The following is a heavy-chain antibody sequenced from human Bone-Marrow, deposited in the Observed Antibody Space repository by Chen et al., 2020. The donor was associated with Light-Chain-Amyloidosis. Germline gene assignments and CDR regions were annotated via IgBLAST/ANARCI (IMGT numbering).Heavy chain of an antibody. D-gene: IGHD3-22*01. CDR1: GFTFSSYA. J-gene: IGHJ6*02. CDR3: ARGGYYYDSSGYQPPGFSWGYYYYYGMDV. V-gene: IGHV3-30-3*01. CDR2: ISYDGSNK. Sequence: GFTFSSYAMHWVRQAPGKGLEWVAVISYDGSNKYYADSVKGRFTISRDNSKNTLYLQMNSLRAEDTAVYYCARGGYYYDSSGYQPPGFSWGYYYYYGMDVLGQGTTVTVSS.